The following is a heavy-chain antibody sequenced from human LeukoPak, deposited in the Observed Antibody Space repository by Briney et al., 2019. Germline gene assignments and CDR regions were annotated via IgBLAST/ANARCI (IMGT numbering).Heavy chain of an antibody. Sequence: ASVKVSCKASGFTFISYGINWVRQAPGQGLEWMGWINAYNGNTNYAQKVQGRVTMTTDTSTSTAYMELSSLRSEDTAVYYCARDGFIAVAGFDYWGQGTLVTVSS. D-gene: IGHD6-19*01. V-gene: IGHV1-18*01. J-gene: IGHJ4*02. CDR2: INAYNGNT. CDR3: ARDGFIAVAGFDY. CDR1: GFTFISYG.